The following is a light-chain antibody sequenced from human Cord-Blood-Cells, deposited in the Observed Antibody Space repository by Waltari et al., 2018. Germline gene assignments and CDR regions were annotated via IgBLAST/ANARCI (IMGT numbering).Light chain of an antibody. J-gene: IGLJ3*02. V-gene: IGLV2-23*01. CDR1: SMDVGSYTL. CDR2: EGS. Sequence: SALTQHPSVPGSAGLAITTPCTALSMDVGSYTLVSWYQQHPGKAPKLMIYEGSKRPSGVSNRFSGSKSGNTASLTISGLQAEDEADYYCCSYAGSSTWVFGGGTKLTVL. CDR3: CSYAGSSTWV.